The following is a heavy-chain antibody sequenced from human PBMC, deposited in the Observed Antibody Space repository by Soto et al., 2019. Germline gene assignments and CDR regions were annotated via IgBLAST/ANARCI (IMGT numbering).Heavy chain of an antibody. CDR2: RSYDGSNK. Sequence: LRLSCAASGFTFRSYAMHGVRQAPGKRLEWVAGRSYDGSNKYYTHSVKSRFTISRDNSKNTLYLQMNSLRAEDTAVYYCASAPTVTTYYYYCMDVWGQGTTVTVSS. D-gene: IGHD4-4*01. CDR3: ASAPTVTTYYYYCMDV. V-gene: IGHV3-30-3*01. J-gene: IGHJ6*02. CDR1: GFTFRSYA.